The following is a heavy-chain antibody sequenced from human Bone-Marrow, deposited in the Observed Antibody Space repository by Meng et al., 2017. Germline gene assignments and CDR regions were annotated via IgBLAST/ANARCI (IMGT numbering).Heavy chain of an antibody. CDR3: ARDSPYDSSGHLDS. Sequence: QGQLQESGPGLVKPSGTLSLTCAVASVSISSTNWWGWVRQPPGKGLEWIGEIHQDGYTNYSPSLKSRVTISVDTSKNQFSLNLSSVTAADTAVYYCARDSPYDSSGHLDSWGQGTLVTVSS. J-gene: IGHJ5*01. V-gene: IGHV4-4*02. D-gene: IGHD3-22*01. CDR2: IHQDGYT. CDR1: SVSISSTNW.